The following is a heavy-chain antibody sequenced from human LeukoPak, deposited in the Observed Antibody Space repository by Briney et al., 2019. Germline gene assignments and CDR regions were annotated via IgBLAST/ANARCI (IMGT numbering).Heavy chain of an antibody. CDR3: ARAPDGPDTLHYYYIDV. CDR2: IIPMFGTI. CDR1: EGTFRSYS. Sequence: ASVKASCKAPEGTFRSYSMSWVRQSPGQGLEWVGVIIPMFGTINYAQKFQGRVTITADVSTTTAYMELSSLRSDDTAIYYCARAPDGPDTLHYYYIDVWGKGTTVTVSS. V-gene: IGHV1-69*13. J-gene: IGHJ6*03. D-gene: IGHD1-14*01.